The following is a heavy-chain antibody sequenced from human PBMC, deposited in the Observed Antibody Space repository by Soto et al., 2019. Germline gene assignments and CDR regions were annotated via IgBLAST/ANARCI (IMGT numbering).Heavy chain of an antibody. CDR3: ARDRAYCGGDCYLRGRTDAFDI. CDR2: ISYDGSNK. J-gene: IGHJ3*02. V-gene: IGHV3-30*03. Sequence: GGSLRLSCAASGFTFSAYGMHWVRQAPGKGLEWVAVISYDGSNKYYADSVKGRLTISRDNSKNTLYLQMNSLRAEDTAVYYCARDRAYCGGDCYLRGRTDAFDIWGQGTMVTVSS. D-gene: IGHD2-21*02. CDR1: GFTFSAYG.